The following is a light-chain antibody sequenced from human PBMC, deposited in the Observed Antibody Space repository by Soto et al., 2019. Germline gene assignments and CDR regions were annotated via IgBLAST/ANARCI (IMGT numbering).Light chain of an antibody. J-gene: IGKJ3*01. V-gene: IGKV1-27*01. CDR1: QASDQS. CDR2: AAS. CDR3: QEHNGDLPVA. Sequence: DIQMTQSPSSLSASVGDRVTITCRASQASDQSVDWYQQKPGQVPKLLIYAASTLHSGVPSRFSGSGSGTHFTLTITGRQPEDVATYYCQEHNGDLPVAFGPGTTVDV.